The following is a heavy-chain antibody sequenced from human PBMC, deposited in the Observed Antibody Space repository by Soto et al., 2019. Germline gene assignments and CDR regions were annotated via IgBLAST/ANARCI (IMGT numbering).Heavy chain of an antibody. CDR1: GGSFSGYY. CDR2: INHSGST. D-gene: IGHD6-19*01. J-gene: IGHJ6*02. V-gene: IGHV4-34*01. Sequence: KPSETLSLTCAVYGGSFSGYYWSWIRQPPGKGLEWIGEINHSGSTNYNPSLKSRVTISVDTSKNQFSLKLSSVTAADTAVYYCARGEVLVRQWLVNYYYYGVDVWGQGTTVTVSS. CDR3: ARGEVLVRQWLVNYYYYGVDV.